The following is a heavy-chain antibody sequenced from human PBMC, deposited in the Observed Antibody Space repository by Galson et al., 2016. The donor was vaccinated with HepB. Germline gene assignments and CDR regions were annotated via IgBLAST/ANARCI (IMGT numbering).Heavy chain of an antibody. V-gene: IGHV3-30*18. CDR1: GFTFSSYG. CDR2: ISYDGSNK. D-gene: IGHD3-10*01. Sequence: LRLSCAASGFTFSSYGMHWVRQAPGKGPEWVAVISYDGSNKYYADSVKDRFTISRDNSKNTLYLQMNRVRSEDTAVYYCVKSGGRESEVDYWGQGTLVTVSS. J-gene: IGHJ4*02. CDR3: VKSGGRESEVDY.